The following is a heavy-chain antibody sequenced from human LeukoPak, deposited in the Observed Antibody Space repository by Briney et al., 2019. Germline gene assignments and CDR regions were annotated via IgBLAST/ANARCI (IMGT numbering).Heavy chain of an antibody. V-gene: IGHV3-23*01. CDR3: AKDSPRVVPAAIFDY. J-gene: IGHJ4*02. D-gene: IGHD2-2*01. CDR1: GFTFSNYA. Sequence: LGGSLRLSCATSGFTFSNYAMSWVRQAPGKGLEWVSGISNSGGSTYYTDSVKGRFTISRDNSKNTLSLQMNSLRAEDTAIYYCAKDSPRVVPAAIFDYWGQGTLVTVSS. CDR2: ISNSGGST.